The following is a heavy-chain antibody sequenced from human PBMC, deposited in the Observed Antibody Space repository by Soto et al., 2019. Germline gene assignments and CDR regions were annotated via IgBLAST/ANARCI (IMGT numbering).Heavy chain of an antibody. CDR2: ISGSGGST. J-gene: IGHJ3*02. CDR3: AKVVEGGNSAFDI. Sequence: EVQLLESGGGLVQHGGSLRLSCAASGFTFSAYAMSWVRQAPGKGLEWVSAISGSGGSTYYADSVKGRFTISRDNSKNTLYLQMNSLRAEDTAVYYCAKVVEGGNSAFDIWGQGTMVTVSS. CDR1: GFTFSAYA. V-gene: IGHV3-23*01. D-gene: IGHD2-21*02.